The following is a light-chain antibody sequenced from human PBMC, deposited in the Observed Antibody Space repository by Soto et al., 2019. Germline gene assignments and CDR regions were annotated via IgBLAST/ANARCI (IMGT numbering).Light chain of an antibody. CDR1: QSISSW. CDR3: QQYETFSGT. Sequence: DIQMTQSPSTLSASVGDRVTITFRASQSISSWLAWYQQKPGKAPKVLIYDASSLESGVPSRFSGSGSGTEFSLTIASLQPDDFATYYCQQYETFSGTFGPGTKVDIK. CDR2: DAS. J-gene: IGKJ1*01. V-gene: IGKV1-5*01.